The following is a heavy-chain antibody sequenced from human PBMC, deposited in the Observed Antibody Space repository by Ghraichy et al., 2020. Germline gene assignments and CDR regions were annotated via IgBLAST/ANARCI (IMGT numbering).Heavy chain of an antibody. Sequence: ASVKVSCKASGYPFTSYGISWVRQAPGQGLEWMGWISAYNGNTNYAQKLQGRVTMTTDTSTSTAYMELRSLRSDDTAVYYCARDYGDYGGGADGMDVWGQGTTVTVSS. D-gene: IGHD4-17*01. CDR3: ARDYGDYGGGADGMDV. CDR2: ISAYNGNT. V-gene: IGHV1-18*01. J-gene: IGHJ6*02. CDR1: GYPFTSYG.